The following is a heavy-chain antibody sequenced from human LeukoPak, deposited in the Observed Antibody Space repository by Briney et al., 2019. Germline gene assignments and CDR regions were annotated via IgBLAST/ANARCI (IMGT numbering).Heavy chain of an antibody. CDR3: TRGSLSGSSRDY. V-gene: IGHV1-8*01. Sequence: ASVRVSCKASGYTFTGYDINWVRQATGQGLEWMGWMNPNTGDTGYAQKFQGRVTMTRNSSIDTAYMELSGLRSEDTAVYYCTRGSLSGSSRDYWGQGTPVTVSS. CDR2: MNPNTGDT. J-gene: IGHJ4*02. CDR1: GYTFTGYD. D-gene: IGHD1-26*01.